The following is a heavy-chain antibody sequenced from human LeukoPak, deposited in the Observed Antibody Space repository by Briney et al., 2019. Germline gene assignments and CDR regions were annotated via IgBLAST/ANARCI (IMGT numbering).Heavy chain of an antibody. V-gene: IGHV4-38-2*02. CDR1: GYFISSGYY. D-gene: IGHD3-10*01. CDR3: ARAPAGWFGDPDLYFDY. J-gene: IGHJ4*02. CDR2: IYHSGST. Sequence: SETLSLTCTVSGYFISSGYYWGWIRQPPGKGLEWIGSIYHSGSTNYNPSLKSRVTISVDTSKNQFSLRLSSVTAADTAVYYCARAPAGWFGDPDLYFDYWGQGTLVTVSS.